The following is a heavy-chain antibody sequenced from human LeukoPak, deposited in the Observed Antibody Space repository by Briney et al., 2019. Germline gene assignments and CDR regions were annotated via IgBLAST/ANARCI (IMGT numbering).Heavy chain of an antibody. CDR3: ARAGKTNELDY. CDR1: RFSFSTYG. CDR2: INSDGSRT. J-gene: IGHJ4*02. V-gene: IGHV3-74*01. D-gene: IGHD3-10*01. Sequence: PGGSLRLSCAASRFSFSTYGMHWVRQVPGKGPVWVSGINSDGSRTIYADSVKGRFSISRDNAKNTLYLQMNSLRVDDTAVYYCARAGKTNELDYWGQGTLVTVSS.